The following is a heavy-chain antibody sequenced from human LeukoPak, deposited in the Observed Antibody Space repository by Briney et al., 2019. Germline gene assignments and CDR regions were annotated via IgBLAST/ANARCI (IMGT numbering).Heavy chain of an antibody. CDR3: AGHQRLAWFDP. J-gene: IGHJ5*02. Sequence: PSETLSLTCTVSGGSITSYYWSWVRQPPGKGLEWIGYVYHSGSSGSTNYDPSLKSRVTISVDMSKNQFSLKLSSVTAADTALYYRAGHQRLAWFDPWGQGTLVTVSS. CDR2: VYHSGSSGST. D-gene: IGHD6-25*01. CDR1: GGSITSYY. V-gene: IGHV4-59*08.